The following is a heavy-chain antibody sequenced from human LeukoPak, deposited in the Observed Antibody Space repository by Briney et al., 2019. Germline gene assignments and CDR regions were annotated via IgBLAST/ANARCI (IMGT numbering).Heavy chain of an antibody. D-gene: IGHD5-12*01. J-gene: IGHJ4*02. CDR2: VYYGGST. CDR3: ARGGIRGYSAFDNLDF. CDR1: GASINDFY. Sequence: SETLSLTCAGSGASINDFYWTWIRQPPGKGLEWIGYVYYGGSTNYNPSLKSRVSMSVDTSKNQFSLTLTSVTVADTAFYYCARGGIRGYSAFDNLDFWGLGTHVTVSS. V-gene: IGHV4-59*01.